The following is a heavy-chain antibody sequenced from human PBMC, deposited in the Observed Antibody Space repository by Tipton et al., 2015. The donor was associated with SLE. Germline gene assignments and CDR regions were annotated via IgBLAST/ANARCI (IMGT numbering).Heavy chain of an antibody. CDR2: IYYSGST. CDR1: GGSIISYY. CDR3: ATTPRSSSRYFDL. Sequence: TLSLTCTVSGGSIISYYWSWIRQPPGKGLEWIGHIYYSGSTNTNPSLKSRVTMSLDTSKNRLSLKLKSVTAADTAVYFCATTPRSSSRYFDLRGRGTLVSVSS. J-gene: IGHJ2*01. D-gene: IGHD3-10*01. V-gene: IGHV4-59*08.